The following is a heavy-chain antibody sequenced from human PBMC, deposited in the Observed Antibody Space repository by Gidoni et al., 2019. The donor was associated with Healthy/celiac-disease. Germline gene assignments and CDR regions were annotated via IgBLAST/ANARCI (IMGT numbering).Heavy chain of an antibody. CDR2: ISGSGGST. Sequence: EVQLLGSGGGVVQPGGTLRLSCAASGFTFSSHARSWVRQAPGKGLEWVSAISGSGGSTYYADSVKGRFSISRDNSKNTLYLQMNSLRAEDTAVYYCAKGAMEGATTEYFQHWGQGTLVTVSS. V-gene: IGHV3-23*01. D-gene: IGHD1-26*01. CDR1: GFTFSSHA. J-gene: IGHJ1*01. CDR3: AKGAMEGATTEYFQH.